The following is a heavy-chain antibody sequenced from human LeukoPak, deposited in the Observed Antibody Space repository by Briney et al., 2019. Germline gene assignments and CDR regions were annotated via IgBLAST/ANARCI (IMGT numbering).Heavy chain of an antibody. CDR3: ARSTWELLTDY. J-gene: IGHJ4*02. V-gene: IGHV4-59*01. D-gene: IGHD1-26*01. CDR2: IYYSGST. CDR1: GGSISSYY. Sequence: SETLSLTCTVSGGSISSYYWSWIRQPPGKGLEWIGYIYYSGSTNYNPSLKSRVTISVDTSKNQFSLKLSSVTAADTAVYYCARSTWELLTDYWGQGTLVTVSS.